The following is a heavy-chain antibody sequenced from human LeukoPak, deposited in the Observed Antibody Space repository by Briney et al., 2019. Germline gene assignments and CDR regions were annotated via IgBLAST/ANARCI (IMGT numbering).Heavy chain of an antibody. Sequence: PGGSLRLSCAASGFTFSNYWMHWVRQAPGKGLVWVSRINSDGINTSYADSVKGRFTISRDNAKNTLNLQMNSLRAEDTAVYYCARASIPRGDWGQGTLVTVSS. D-gene: IGHD2-21*01. J-gene: IGHJ4*02. CDR1: GFTFSNYW. V-gene: IGHV3-74*01. CDR3: ARASIPRGD. CDR2: INSDGINT.